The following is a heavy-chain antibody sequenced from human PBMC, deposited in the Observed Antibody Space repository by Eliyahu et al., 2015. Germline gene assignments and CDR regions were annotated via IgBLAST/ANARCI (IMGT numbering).Heavy chain of an antibody. CDR1: XXSPXXSGXC. Sequence: QVTLRESGPALVKPSQTLTLTCTFSXXSPXXSGXCVSWIRXPPGKXLEWLXLIDWDDDKYYSTSLKTRLTISKDTSKNQVVLTMTNMDPVDTATYYCARISEHGLLFDYWGQGTLVTVSS. J-gene: IGHJ4*02. V-gene: IGHV2-70*01. CDR3: ARISEHGLLFDY. D-gene: IGHD1-14*01. CDR2: IDWDDDK.